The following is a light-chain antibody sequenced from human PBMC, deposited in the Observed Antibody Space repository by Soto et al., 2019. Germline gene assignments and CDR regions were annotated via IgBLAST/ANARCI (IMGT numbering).Light chain of an antibody. V-gene: IGLV2-11*01. Sequence: QSALTQPRSVSGSPGQSVTISCTGTSSDVGGYNYVSWYQQHPGKAPKLMIHDVSKRPSGVPDRFSGSKSGNTASLTISGLQAEDEADYYCGSYAGSYTWVFGGGTKLTVL. J-gene: IGLJ2*01. CDR1: SSDVGGYNY. CDR3: GSYAGSYTWV. CDR2: DVS.